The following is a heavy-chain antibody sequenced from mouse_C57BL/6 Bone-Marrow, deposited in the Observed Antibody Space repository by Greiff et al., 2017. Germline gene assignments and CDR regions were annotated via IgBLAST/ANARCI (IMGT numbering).Heavy chain of an antibody. V-gene: IGHV1-54*01. CDR2: INPGSGGT. CDR3: ARKGITTVVEGYFDV. CDR1: GYAFTNYL. D-gene: IGHD1-1*01. Sequence: VQLQQSGAELVRPGTSVKVSCKASGYAFTNYLIEWVKQRPGQGLEWIGVINPGSGGTNYNEKFKGKATLTADKSSSTAYMQLSSLTSEDSAVYFCARKGITTVVEGYFDVWGTGTTVTVSS. J-gene: IGHJ1*03.